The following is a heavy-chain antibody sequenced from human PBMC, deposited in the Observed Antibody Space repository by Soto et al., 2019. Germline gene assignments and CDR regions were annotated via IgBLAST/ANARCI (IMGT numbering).Heavy chain of an antibody. CDR2: ISGSGGST. D-gene: IGHD2-2*01. CDR3: AKRFCSKTSCYTLSVNNALDV. CDR1: GFTFNKYA. V-gene: IGHV3-23*01. J-gene: IGHJ6*02. Sequence: GGSLRLSCETSGFTFNKYAMNWVRQAPGKGLERVPAISGSGGSTDYAASVKGRFTISRDNSKSTLYLQMSSLRAEDTAVYYCAKRFCSKTSCYTLSVNNALDVWGQGTTVTVSS.